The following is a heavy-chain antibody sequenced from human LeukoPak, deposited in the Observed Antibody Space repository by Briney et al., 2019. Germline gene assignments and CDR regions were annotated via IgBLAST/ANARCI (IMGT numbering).Heavy chain of an antibody. D-gene: IGHD5-18*01. Sequence: PSETLSLTCTVSGGSIRGHYWSWIRQPPGEGLEWIGYIYYSGSTNYNPSLKSRVTISVDTSKNQFSLKLSSVTAADTAVYYCARHLNVDTAMVDYWGQGTLVTVSS. CDR3: ARHLNVDTAMVDY. CDR2: IYYSGST. CDR1: GGSIRGHY. J-gene: IGHJ4*02. V-gene: IGHV4-59*08.